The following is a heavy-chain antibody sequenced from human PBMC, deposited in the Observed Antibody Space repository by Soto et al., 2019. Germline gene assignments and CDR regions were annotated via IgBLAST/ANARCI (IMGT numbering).Heavy chain of an antibody. CDR2: LYYGRSA. D-gene: IGHD3-22*01. CDR1: GDSISSYY. J-gene: IGHJ4*02. V-gene: IGHV4-59*01. Sequence: QVQLQESGPGLVKPSETLSLTCAVSGDSISSYYCMWIRQPPGKGLESIGYLYYGRSANYNPSLKSRVTLSVDTSTNQCSLTLSSMTAADTGVYYCALRSMAVVPEYWGQGTLVTVSP. CDR3: ALRSMAVVPEY.